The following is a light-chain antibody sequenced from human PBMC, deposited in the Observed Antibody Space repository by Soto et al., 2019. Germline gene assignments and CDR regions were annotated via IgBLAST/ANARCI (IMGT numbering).Light chain of an antibody. CDR2: EVS. CDR1: SSDVGGYNY. CDR3: SSYAGSNNYV. V-gene: IGLV2-8*01. Sequence: QSALTQAPSATGFPGQSVTISCTRTSSDVGGYNYVSWYQQHPGKAPKLMIYEVSKRPSGVPDRFSGSKSGNTASLTVSGLQAEDEADYYCSSYAGSNNYVFGTGTKVTVL. J-gene: IGLJ1*01.